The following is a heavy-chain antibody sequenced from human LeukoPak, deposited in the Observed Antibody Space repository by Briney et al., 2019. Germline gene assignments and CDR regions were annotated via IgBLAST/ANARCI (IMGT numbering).Heavy chain of an antibody. CDR1: GGSISSSNW. V-gene: IGHV4-39*01. J-gene: IGHJ4*02. CDR3: ARLTSGWYVIY. D-gene: IGHD6-19*01. CDR2: IYYTGNT. Sequence: SETLSLTCAVSGGSISSSNWWSWVRQPPGKGLEWIGSIYYTGNTYYNPSLNSRVTISVDTSKNQFSLKLSSVTDADTAIYYCARLTSGWYVIYWGQGTLVTVSS.